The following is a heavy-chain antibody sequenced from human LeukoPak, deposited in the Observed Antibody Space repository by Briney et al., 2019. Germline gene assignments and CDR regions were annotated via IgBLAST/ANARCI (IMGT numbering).Heavy chain of an antibody. CDR3: ARVGRDILTGYPDYYYMDV. J-gene: IGHJ6*03. CDR1: GFTFDDYA. Sequence: GGSLRLSCAASGFTFDDYAMHWVRQAPGKGLEWVSGISWNSGSIGYADSVKGRFTISRDNAKNSLYLQMNSLRAEDTALYYCARVGRDILTGYPDYYYMDVWGKGTTVTISS. CDR2: ISWNSGSI. V-gene: IGHV3-9*01. D-gene: IGHD3-9*01.